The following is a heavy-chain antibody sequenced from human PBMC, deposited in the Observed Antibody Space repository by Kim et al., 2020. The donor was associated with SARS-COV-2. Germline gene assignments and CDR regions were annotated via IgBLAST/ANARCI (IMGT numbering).Heavy chain of an antibody. CDR2: ISWNSGSI. V-gene: IGHV3-9*01. J-gene: IGHJ5*02. D-gene: IGHD3-22*01. Sequence: GGSLRLSCAASGFTFDDYAMHWVRQAPGKGLEWVSGISWNSGSIGYADSVKGRFTISRDNAKNSLYLQMNSLRAEDTALYYCAKTHYYDSSGYFDPWGQG. CDR1: GFTFDDYA. CDR3: AKTHYYDSSGYFDP.